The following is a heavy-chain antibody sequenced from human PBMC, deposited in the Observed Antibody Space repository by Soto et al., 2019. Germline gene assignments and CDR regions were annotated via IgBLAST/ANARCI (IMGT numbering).Heavy chain of an antibody. V-gene: IGHV3-72*01. J-gene: IGHJ4*02. CDR2: SRDKANSYTT. CDR3: AKVASSPQTRDFDY. D-gene: IGHD6-13*01. CDR1: GFTFSDTY. Sequence: EVQLVESGGGLVQPEGSLRLSCAASGFTFSDTYIDWGRQPPGKGLEWVGRSRDKANSYTTEYAASVKGRFTISRDDSEDSQYLQRTCLTTGDTAVYYGAKVASSPQTRDFDYWGQGPLVTVSS.